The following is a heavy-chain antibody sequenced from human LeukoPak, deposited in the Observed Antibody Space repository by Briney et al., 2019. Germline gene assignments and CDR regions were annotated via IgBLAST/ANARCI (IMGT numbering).Heavy chain of an antibody. CDR2: ISGSGGST. V-gene: IGHV3-23*01. D-gene: IGHD3-22*01. CDR1: GFTFSIYA. Sequence: GGSLRLSCAAYGFTFSIYAMSWVRQAPGKGLEWVSVISGSGGSTYYADSVKGRFTISRDNSKNTLYLQMNSLRAEDTAVYYCAKGPSYYYDTSGFFDYWGQGTLVTVSS. J-gene: IGHJ4*02. CDR3: AKGPSYYYDTSGFFDY.